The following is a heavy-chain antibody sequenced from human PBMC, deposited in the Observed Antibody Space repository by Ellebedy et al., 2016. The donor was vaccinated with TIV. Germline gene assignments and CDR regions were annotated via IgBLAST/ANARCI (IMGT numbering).Heavy chain of an antibody. V-gene: IGHV3-23*01. Sequence: GESLKISCAASGFTFSSYAMSWVRQAPGKGLEWVSAISGSGGSTYYADSVKGRFTISRDNSKNTLYLQMNSLRAEDTAVYYCAKDHLMIVDFQHWGQGTLVTVSS. CDR2: ISGSGGST. D-gene: IGHD3-22*01. CDR3: AKDHLMIVDFQH. J-gene: IGHJ1*01. CDR1: GFTFSSYA.